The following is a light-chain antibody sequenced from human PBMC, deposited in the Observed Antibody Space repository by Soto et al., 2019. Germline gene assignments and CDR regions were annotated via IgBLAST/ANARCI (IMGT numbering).Light chain of an antibody. J-gene: IGKJ1*01. CDR3: QQYNSYS. CDR2: GAS. CDR1: QGVSSSY. Sequence: IELTQSQGTLSLSRGEGDIGCFRASQGVSSSYLAWYQQKPGQAPRLLIYGASTRATEIPARFSGSGSGTEFTLTISSLQPDDFATYYCQQYNSYSFGQGTKVDIK. V-gene: IGKV3-20*01.